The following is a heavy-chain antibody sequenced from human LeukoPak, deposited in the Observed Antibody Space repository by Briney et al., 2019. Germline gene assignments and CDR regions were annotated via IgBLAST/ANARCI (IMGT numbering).Heavy chain of an antibody. J-gene: IGHJ5*02. CDR2: IYYSGST. CDR3: ARHYYDSSGYYGGGWFDP. Sequence: SETLSLTCTVSGGSISSSSYYWGWIRQPPGKGLEWIGSIYYSGSTYYNPSLKSRVTISVDTSKNQFSLKLSSVTAADTAVYYCARHYYDSSGYYGGGWFDPWGQGTLVTVSS. CDR1: GGSISSSSYY. D-gene: IGHD3-22*01. V-gene: IGHV4-39*01.